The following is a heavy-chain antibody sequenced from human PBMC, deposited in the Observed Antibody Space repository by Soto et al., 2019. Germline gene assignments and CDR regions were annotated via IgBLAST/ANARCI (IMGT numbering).Heavy chain of an antibody. CDR3: AGSSDDGRDN. V-gene: IGHV3-21*01. CDR2: ISSSSSFI. D-gene: IGHD1-26*01. CDR1: GFSLSDYS. J-gene: IGHJ4*02. Sequence: DVQLVDSGGGLVRPGGSLRLSCAASGFSLSDYSMNWIRQAPGKGLEWVASISSSSSFIHYAESMKGRFTISRDNAKNSLYLQMNSLSAEDTAVYYCAGSSDDGRDNWGQGTLVTVSS.